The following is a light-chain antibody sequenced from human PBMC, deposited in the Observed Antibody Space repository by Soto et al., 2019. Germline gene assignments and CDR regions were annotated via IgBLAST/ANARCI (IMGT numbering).Light chain of an antibody. CDR3: QQYGSSPLT. Sequence: EIVLTQSPGTLSLSPGERATLSCRASQSVSSSYLAWYQQKPGQAPRLLIYGASSRATGIPDRFSGSGSGTDFTLTISRLAPGDFAVYYCQQYGSSPLTFGGGTKVEIK. CDR2: GAS. V-gene: IGKV3-20*01. J-gene: IGKJ4*01. CDR1: QSVSSSY.